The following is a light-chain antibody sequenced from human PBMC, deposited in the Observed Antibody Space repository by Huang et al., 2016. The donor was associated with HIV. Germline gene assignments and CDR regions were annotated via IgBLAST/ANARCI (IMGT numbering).Light chain of an antibody. CDR3: QQYGSSRG. V-gene: IGKV3D-20*01. Sequence: EIVLTQSPATLSLSPGERSTLSCGASQSVRSTYLAWYQQKPGPAPRLLIYETASRATGITDRFSGSGSGTDFTLTISRLEPEDFAVYYCQQYGSSRGFGQGTRLEIK. CDR2: ETA. CDR1: QSVRSTY. J-gene: IGKJ5*01.